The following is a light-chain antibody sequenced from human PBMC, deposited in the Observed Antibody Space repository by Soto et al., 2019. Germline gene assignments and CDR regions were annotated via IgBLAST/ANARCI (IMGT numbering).Light chain of an antibody. CDR1: QGIGTY. J-gene: IGKJ1*01. CDR3: QQVDSYPRT. CDR2: AAS. V-gene: IGKV1-9*01. Sequence: IQLALSRSSLRAYVGDRVSVTCRASQGIGTYLVWYQQKSGKAPTILIYAASTLQTGVPSRFRGSGSGTDFSLTISSLHPEDVVTYYCQQVDSYPRTFGQGTKVDIK.